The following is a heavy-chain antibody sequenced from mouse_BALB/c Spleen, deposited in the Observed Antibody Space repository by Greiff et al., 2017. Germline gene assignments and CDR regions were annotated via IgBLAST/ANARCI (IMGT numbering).Heavy chain of an antibody. CDR2: ISSGGST. CDR1: GFTFSSYA. CDR3: ARSFYGYAMDY. Sequence: EVKLVESGGGLVKPGGSLKLSCAASGFTFSSYAMSWVRQTPGKRLEWVASISSGGSTYYPDSVKGRFTISRDNARNILYLQMSSLRSEDTAMYYCARSFYGYAMDYWGQGTSVTVSS. V-gene: IGHV5-6-5*01. J-gene: IGHJ4*01. D-gene: IGHD1-1*01.